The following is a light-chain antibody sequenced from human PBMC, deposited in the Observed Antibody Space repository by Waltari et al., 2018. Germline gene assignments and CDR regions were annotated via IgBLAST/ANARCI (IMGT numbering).Light chain of an antibody. CDR2: AAS. CDR1: QSISSY. V-gene: IGKV1-39*01. J-gene: IGKJ1*01. CDR3: QQSYSTPWT. Sequence: IQMNKSPTSLSAPVADRVTITCRASQSISSYLNWYQQKPGKAPKLLIYAASRLQSGVPSRFSGSGSGTDFTLTISSLQPEDFATYYCQQSYSTPWTFGQGTKVEIK.